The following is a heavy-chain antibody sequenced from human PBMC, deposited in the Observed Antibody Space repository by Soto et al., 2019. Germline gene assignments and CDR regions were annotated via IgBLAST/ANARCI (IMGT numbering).Heavy chain of an antibody. CDR1: GYTFTGYY. CDR3: ARVPIQAGLGSFDY. CDR2: INPNSGGT. Sequence: ASVKVSCKASGYTFTGYYMHWVRQAPGQGLEWMGWINPNSGGTNYAQKFQGRVTMTRDTSISTAYMELSRLRSDDTAVYYCARVPIQAGLGSFDYWGQGTLVTVSS. V-gene: IGHV1-2*02. J-gene: IGHJ4*02. D-gene: IGHD6-19*01.